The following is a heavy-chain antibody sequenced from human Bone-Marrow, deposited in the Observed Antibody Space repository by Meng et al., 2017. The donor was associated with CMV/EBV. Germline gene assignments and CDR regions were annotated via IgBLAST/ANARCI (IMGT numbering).Heavy chain of an antibody. CDR3: ARDLRPAALYTNYYYYYGMDV. J-gene: IGHJ6*02. CDR1: GFSFISNA. Sequence: GGSLRLSCAASGFSFISNAMHWVRQAPGKGLEWVALISYDGSNEYYADSVKGRFTVSRDNSKNTLDLQMNSLRAEDTAVYYCARDLRPAALYTNYYYYYGMDVWGQGTTVTVSS. D-gene: IGHD2-2*01. V-gene: IGHV3-30*03. CDR2: ISYDGSNE.